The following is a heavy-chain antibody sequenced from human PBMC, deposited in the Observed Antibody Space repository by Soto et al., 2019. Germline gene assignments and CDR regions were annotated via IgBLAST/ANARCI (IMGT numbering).Heavy chain of an antibody. Sequence: PSETLSLTCTVTGASLGSGDDYWSWIRQPPGKGLEWIGYISDSGSTFYNSSLRSRLIISIDTSKHQFSLKLNSVTVADTAMYYCARYQPPVFDPWGQGSPVT. CDR2: ISDSGST. V-gene: IGHV4-30-4*01. J-gene: IGHJ5*02. CDR1: GASLGSGDDY. D-gene: IGHD2-2*01. CDR3: ARYQPPVFDP.